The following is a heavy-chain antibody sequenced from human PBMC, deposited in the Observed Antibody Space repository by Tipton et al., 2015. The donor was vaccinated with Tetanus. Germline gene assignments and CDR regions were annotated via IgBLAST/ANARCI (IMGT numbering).Heavy chain of an antibody. D-gene: IGHD6-6*01. Sequence: SLRLSCEASGFRFSSYGMHWVRQAPGKGLEWVAGIWYDGSKKYYADSVKGRITISRDNSKNTLFLQMNSLKGEDTAVYYCGKDRSSGWLPDNFCDCWGLGTLVPVSS. V-gene: IGHV3-33*06. CDR3: GKDRSSGWLPDNFCDC. CDR1: GFRFSSYG. J-gene: IGHJ4*02. CDR2: IWYDGSKK.